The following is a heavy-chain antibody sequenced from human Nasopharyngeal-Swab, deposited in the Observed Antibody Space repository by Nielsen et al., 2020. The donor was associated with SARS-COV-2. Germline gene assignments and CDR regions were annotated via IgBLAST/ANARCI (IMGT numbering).Heavy chain of an antibody. J-gene: IGHJ4*02. CDR1: GGSFSDYY. D-gene: IGHD3-3*01. Sequence: SETLSLTCAVYGGSFSDYYWSWIRQPPGKGLEWIGFIYYSGSTYYNPSLKSRVTISVDTSKNQFSLKLSSVTAADTAVYYCARVWYSITIFGVVSRILDYWGQGTLVTVSS. V-gene: IGHV4-30-4*01. CDR2: IYYSGST. CDR3: ARVWYSITIFGVVSRILDY.